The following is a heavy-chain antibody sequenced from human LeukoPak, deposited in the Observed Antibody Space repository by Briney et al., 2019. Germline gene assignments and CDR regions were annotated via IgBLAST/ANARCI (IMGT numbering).Heavy chain of an antibody. D-gene: IGHD6-19*01. CDR3: ARETEVAGSYYSDY. J-gene: IGHJ4*01. CDR2: ISGSGGSI. CDR1: GFTFSSYA. Sequence: PGGSLRLSCAASGFTFSSYAMSWVRQAPGKGLEWVSAISGSGGSIGYADSVKGRFTISRDNAKNTLYLQMNSLRAEDTAVYYCARETEVAGSYYSDYWGQGTLVTVSS. V-gene: IGHV3-23*01.